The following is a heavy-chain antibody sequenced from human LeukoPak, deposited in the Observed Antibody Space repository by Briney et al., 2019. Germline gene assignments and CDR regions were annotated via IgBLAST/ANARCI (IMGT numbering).Heavy chain of an antibody. CDR1: GYTFTGYY. CDR2: INPNSGGT. V-gene: IGHV1-2*02. J-gene: IGHJ6*03. D-gene: IGHD1-26*01. CDR3: AREAGGSYYEGPYYYYYYMDV. Sequence: ASVKVSCKASGYTFTGYYMHWVRQAPGQGLEWMGWINPNSGGTNYAQKFQGRVTMTRDTSISTAYMELSRLRSDDTAVCYCAREAGGSYYEGPYYYYYYMDVWGKGTTVTVSS.